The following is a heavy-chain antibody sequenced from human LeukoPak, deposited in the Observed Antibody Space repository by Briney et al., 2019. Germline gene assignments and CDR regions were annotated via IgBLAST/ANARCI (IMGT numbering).Heavy chain of an antibody. CDR1: GYTFTSYY. Sequence: ASVKVSCKASGYTFTSYYMHWVRQAPGQGLEWMGIINPSGGSTSYAQKFQGRVTMSRDMSTSTVYMELSSLRSEDTAVYYCAREYVDTAMKIQNWFDPWGQGTLVTVSS. J-gene: IGHJ5*02. CDR3: AREYVDTAMKIQNWFDP. CDR2: INPSGGST. V-gene: IGHV1-46*01. D-gene: IGHD5-18*01.